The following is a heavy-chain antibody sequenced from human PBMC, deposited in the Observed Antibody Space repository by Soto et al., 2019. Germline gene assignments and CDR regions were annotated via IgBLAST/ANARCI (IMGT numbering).Heavy chain of an antibody. Sequence: ASVKVSCKTSGFTFLSSAMQWVRQARGQRLEWIGWIVVGGGNTNYAQKFQGRVTITRDVSTGTGYMEMSGLRSEDTAVYYCAAIPGCLRWDPRDSWGQ. CDR1: GFTFLSSA. D-gene: IGHD5-12*01. J-gene: IGHJ5*01. CDR2: IVVGGGNT. V-gene: IGHV1-58*02. CDR3: AAIPGCLRWDPRDS.